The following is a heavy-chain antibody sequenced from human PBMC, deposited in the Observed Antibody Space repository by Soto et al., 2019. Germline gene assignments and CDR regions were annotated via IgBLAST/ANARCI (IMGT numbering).Heavy chain of an antibody. CDR1: GGTFSSYA. V-gene: IGHV1-69*01. Sequence: QVQLVQSGAEVKKPGSSVKVSCKASGGTFSSYAISWVRQAPGQGLEWMGGIIPIFGTANYAQKFQGRVTITADESTSNAYLGVSRLRTEDHGGDFCGREGARYCSGGSCYRDAFGIWGQGTNGHRLF. D-gene: IGHD2-15*01. J-gene: IGHJ3*02. CDR3: GREGARYCSGGSCYRDAFGI. CDR2: IIPIFGTA.